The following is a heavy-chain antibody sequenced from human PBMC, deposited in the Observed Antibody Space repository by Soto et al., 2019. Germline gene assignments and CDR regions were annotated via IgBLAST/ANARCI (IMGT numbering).Heavy chain of an antibody. D-gene: IGHD3-3*01. CDR2: IYPGDSDT. Sequence: GESLKISCKGSGYSFTSYWIGWVRQMPGKGLEWMGIIYPGDSDTRYSPSFQGQVTISADKSISTAYLQWSSLKAPDTAMYYCARGKTIFGVEYGMDVWGQGTTVTVSS. J-gene: IGHJ6*02. V-gene: IGHV5-51*01. CDR3: ARGKTIFGVEYGMDV. CDR1: GYSFTSYW.